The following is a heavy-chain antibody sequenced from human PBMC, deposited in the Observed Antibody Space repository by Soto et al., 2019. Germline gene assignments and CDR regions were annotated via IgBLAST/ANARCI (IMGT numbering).Heavy chain of an antibody. CDR1: GGSISSSSYY. D-gene: IGHD1-7*01. J-gene: IGHJ5*02. CDR2: IYYSGST. V-gene: IGHV4-39*01. CDR3: ARRVANWNYDFRLKLNWFDP. Sequence: PSETLSLTCTVSGGSISSSSYYWGWIRQPPGKGLEWIGSIYYSGSTYYNPSLKSRVTISVDTSKNQFSLKLSSVTAADTAVYYCARRVANWNYDFRLKLNWFDPWGQGTLVTVSS.